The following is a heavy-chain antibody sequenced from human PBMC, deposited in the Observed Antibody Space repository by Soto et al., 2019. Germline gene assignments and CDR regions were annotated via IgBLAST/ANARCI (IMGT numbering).Heavy chain of an antibody. CDR3: GRDNVVVPAGAGTRMDV. Sequence: QVQLVQSGAEVKKPGASVKVSCKASGYTFTSYGISWVRQAPGQGLEWMGWNSAYNGNTNYAQKLQGRVTMTTDTSTSTAYMELRSLRSDDTAVYYCGRDNVVVPAGAGTRMDVWGQGTTVTVSS. V-gene: IGHV1-18*01. CDR2: NSAYNGNT. D-gene: IGHD2-2*01. J-gene: IGHJ6*02. CDR1: GYTFTSYG.